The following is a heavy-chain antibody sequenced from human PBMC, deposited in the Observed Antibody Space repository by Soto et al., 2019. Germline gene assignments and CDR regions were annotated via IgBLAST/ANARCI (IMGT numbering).Heavy chain of an antibody. D-gene: IGHD2-15*01. V-gene: IGHV3-73*02. CDR1: GFTFSGSA. Sequence: EVQLVESGGGLVQTGGSLKLSCAASGFTFSGSAMHWVRQASGKGLEWVGRIRSKANSYATAYAASVKGRFTISRDDSKNTAYLQMNSLKTEDTAVYYSTRQVAVGSMDVWGQGTTVTVSS. CDR2: IRSKANSYAT. J-gene: IGHJ6*02. CDR3: TRQVAVGSMDV.